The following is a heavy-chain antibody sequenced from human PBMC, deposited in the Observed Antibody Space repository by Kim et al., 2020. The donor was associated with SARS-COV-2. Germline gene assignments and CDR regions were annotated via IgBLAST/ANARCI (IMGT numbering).Heavy chain of an antibody. D-gene: IGHD3-16*01. V-gene: IGHV3-7*01. J-gene: IGHJ4*02. CDR2: SDK. CDR3: ARARGGYFDN. Sequence: SDKYYEASWKGRFTISRDNAKKSLYLQMNSRKAEDTAVYYCARARGGYFDNWGQGTLVTVSS.